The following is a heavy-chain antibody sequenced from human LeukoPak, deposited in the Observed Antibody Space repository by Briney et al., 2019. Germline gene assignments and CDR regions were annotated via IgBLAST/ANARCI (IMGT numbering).Heavy chain of an antibody. J-gene: IGHJ4*02. CDR3: ARGKKLWLRGGTFDY. V-gene: IGHV4-59*01. CDR1: GGSISSYY. Sequence: SETLSLTCTVPGGSISSYYWSWIRQPPGKGLEWIGYIYYSGSTNYNPSLKSRVTISVATSKNQFSLKMSSVTAADTAVYYCARGKKLWLRGGTFDYWGQGTLVTVSS. CDR2: IYYSGST. D-gene: IGHD5-18*01.